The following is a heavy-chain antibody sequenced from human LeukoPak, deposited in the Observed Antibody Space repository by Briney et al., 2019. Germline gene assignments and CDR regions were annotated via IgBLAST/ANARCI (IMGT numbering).Heavy chain of an antibody. CDR1: GDSVSSNSAA. J-gene: IGHJ4*02. D-gene: IGHD3-3*01. V-gene: IGHV6-1*01. CDR3: ARLPGITIFGVVSSRPKYFFDH. CDR2: TYYRSKWYN. Sequence: SQTLSLTCAISGDSVSSNSAAWNRIRQSPSRGLEWLGRTYYRSKWYNDYAVSVKSRITTNPDTSKNQFSLKLSSVTAADTAVYYCARLPGITIFGVVSSRPKYFFDHWGQGALVTVSS.